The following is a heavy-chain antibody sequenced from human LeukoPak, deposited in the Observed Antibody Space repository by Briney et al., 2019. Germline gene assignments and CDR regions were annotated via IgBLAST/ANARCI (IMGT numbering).Heavy chain of an antibody. Sequence: PSETLSITCTVSGGSISSYYWSWIRQPAGKGLEWIGRIHTSGSTNYNPSLKSRVTMSVDTSKKQFSLKLSSVTAADTAVYYCAREGSIALDYWGQGTLVTVSS. D-gene: IGHD6-13*01. CDR2: IHTSGST. V-gene: IGHV4-4*07. CDR1: GGSISSYY. J-gene: IGHJ4*02. CDR3: AREGSIALDY.